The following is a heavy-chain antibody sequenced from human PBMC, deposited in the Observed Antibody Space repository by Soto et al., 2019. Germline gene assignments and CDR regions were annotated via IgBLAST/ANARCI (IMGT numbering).Heavy chain of an antibody. Sequence: GGSLRLSCAASGFTFSSYGMHWVRQAPGKGLEWVAVIWYDGSNKYYADSVKGRFTISRDNSKNTLYLQMNSLRAEDTAVYYCARGLMGIVGATPIFWGQGTLVTVSS. J-gene: IGHJ4*02. D-gene: IGHD1-26*01. CDR2: IWYDGSNK. CDR3: ARGLMGIVGATPIF. V-gene: IGHV3-33*01. CDR1: GFTFSSYG.